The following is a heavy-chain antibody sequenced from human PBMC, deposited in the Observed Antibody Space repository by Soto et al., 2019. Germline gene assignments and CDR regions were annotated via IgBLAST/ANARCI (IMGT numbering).Heavy chain of an antibody. V-gene: IGHV1-69*08. J-gene: IGHJ4*02. CDR3: AREILGGDYNPFDY. CDR1: GGTFSSYT. Sequence: QVQLVQSGAEVKKPGSSVKVSCKASGGTFSSYTINWVRQAPGQGLEWMGRIIPILDIANYAQKCQGRVTITADNSTSTGYMELSSLRSEDTAMYYCAREILGGDYNPFDYWGQGTLVTVSS. CDR2: IIPILDIA. D-gene: IGHD4-17*01.